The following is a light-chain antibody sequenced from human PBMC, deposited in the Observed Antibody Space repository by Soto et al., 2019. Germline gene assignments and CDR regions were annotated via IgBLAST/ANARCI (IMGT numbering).Light chain of an antibody. J-gene: IGKJ4*01. CDR3: QQYGDWPLT. CDR2: ATS. Sequence: EIVVTQSPATLSVSPGERATLSCRASQSVGNNFAWYQQKPGQAPRLLIVATSTRATGVPARFTGSGSGTEVTLTISSLQSEDFAVYYCQQYGDWPLTFGGGAKVEIE. V-gene: IGKV3-15*01. CDR1: QSVGNN.